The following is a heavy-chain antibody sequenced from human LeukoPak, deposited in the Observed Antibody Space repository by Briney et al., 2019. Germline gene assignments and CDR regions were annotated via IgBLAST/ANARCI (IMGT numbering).Heavy chain of an antibody. J-gene: IGHJ6*03. V-gene: IGHV4-59*01. D-gene: IGHD6-13*01. Sequence: SETLSLTCTVSGGSISSYYWSWIRQPPGKGLEWIGYIYYSGSTNYNPSLKSRVTISVDTSKDQFSLKLSSVTAADTAVYYCARTTEAHSWRTRYYDYYMDVWGKGTTVTVSS. CDR2: IYYSGST. CDR1: GGSISSYY. CDR3: ARTTEAHSWRTRYYDYYMDV.